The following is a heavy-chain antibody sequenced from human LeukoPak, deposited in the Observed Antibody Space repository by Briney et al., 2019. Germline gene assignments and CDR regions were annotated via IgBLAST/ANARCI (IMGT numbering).Heavy chain of an antibody. CDR3: ARIAAARAFDI. D-gene: IGHD6-13*01. CDR2: IIPIFGTA. CDR1: GGTFSSYA. Sequence: SVKVSCKASGGTFSSYAISWVRQAPGQGLEWMGRIIPIFGTANYAQKFQGRVTITTDESTSTAYMELSSLGSEDTAVYYCARIAAARAFDIWGQGTMVTVSS. V-gene: IGHV1-69*05. J-gene: IGHJ3*02.